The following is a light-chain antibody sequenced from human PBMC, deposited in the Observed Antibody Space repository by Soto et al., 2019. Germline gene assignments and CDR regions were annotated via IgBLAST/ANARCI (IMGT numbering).Light chain of an antibody. V-gene: IGLV2-14*01. J-gene: IGLJ2*01. CDR2: EVN. CDR1: SSDVGGYNY. Sequence: QSALTQPASVSGSPGQSITISCTGTSSDVGGYNYVSWYQQHPGKAPKLIIFEVNNRPSGVSNRFSGSKSGNTASLTISGLQAADEADYHCSSYSSSSTLVVFGGGTKVTVL. CDR3: SSYSSSSTLVV.